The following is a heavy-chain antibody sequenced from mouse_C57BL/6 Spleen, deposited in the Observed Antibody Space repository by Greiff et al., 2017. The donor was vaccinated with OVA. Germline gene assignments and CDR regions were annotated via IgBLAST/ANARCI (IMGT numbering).Heavy chain of an antibody. V-gene: IGHV3-6*01. J-gene: IGHJ1*03. D-gene: IGHD3-3*01. CDR1: GYSITSGYY. CDR2: ISYDGSN. Sequence: EVQRVESGPGLVKPSQSLSLTCSVTGYSITSGYYWNWIRQFPGNKLEWMGYISYDGSNNYNPSLKNRISITRDTSKNQLFLKLNSVTTEDTATYYCARDPGRWYFDVWGTGTTVTVSS. CDR3: ARDPGRWYFDV.